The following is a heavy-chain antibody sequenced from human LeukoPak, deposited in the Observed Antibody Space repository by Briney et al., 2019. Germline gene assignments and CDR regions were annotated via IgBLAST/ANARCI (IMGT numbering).Heavy chain of an antibody. CDR2: INHSGST. Sequence: SETLSLTCAVYGGSFSGYYWSWIRQPPGKGLEWIGEINHSGSTNYNPSLKSRVTISVDTSKNQFSLKLSSVTAADTAVYYCAWTRPYDYYGMDVWGQGTTVTVSS. CDR3: AWTRPYDYYGMDV. J-gene: IGHJ6*02. CDR1: GGSFSGYY. V-gene: IGHV4-34*01. D-gene: IGHD3/OR15-3a*01.